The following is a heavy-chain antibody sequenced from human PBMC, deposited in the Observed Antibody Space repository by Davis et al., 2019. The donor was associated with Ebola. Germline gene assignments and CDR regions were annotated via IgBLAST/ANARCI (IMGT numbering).Heavy chain of an antibody. V-gene: IGHV5-51*01. Sequence: GESLKISCTGSGYSFTSYWIGWVRQMPGKGLEWMGIIYPGDSDTRYSPSFQGHVTISADKSISTAYLQWSSLKASDTAMYYCARHGMTTVVAYGMDVWGQGTTVTVSS. CDR3: ARHGMTTVVAYGMDV. J-gene: IGHJ6*02. D-gene: IGHD4-23*01. CDR2: IYPGDSDT. CDR1: GYSFTSYW.